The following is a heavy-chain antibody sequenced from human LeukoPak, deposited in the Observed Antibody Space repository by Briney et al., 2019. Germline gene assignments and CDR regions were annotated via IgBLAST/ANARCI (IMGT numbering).Heavy chain of an antibody. D-gene: IGHD2-2*01. Sequence: SETLSLTCTVSGGSISSHYWSWIRQPPGKGLEWIGYIYYSGSTNYNPSLKSRVTISVDTSKNQFSLKLSSVTAADTAVYYCARVLGTGLGYCSSTSCYSFDIWGQGTMVTVSS. CDR1: GGSISSHY. V-gene: IGHV4-59*11. J-gene: IGHJ3*02. CDR2: IYYSGST. CDR3: ARVLGTGLGYCSSTSCYSFDI.